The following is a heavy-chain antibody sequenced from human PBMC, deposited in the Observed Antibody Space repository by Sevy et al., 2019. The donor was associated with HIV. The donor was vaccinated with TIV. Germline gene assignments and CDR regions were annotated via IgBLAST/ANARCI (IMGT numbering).Heavy chain of an antibody. V-gene: IGHV3-48*02. Sequence: GGSLRLSCAASGFTFSSYSMNWVRRAPGKGLEWVSYISSSSSTIYYADSEKGRFTISRDNAKNSLYLQMNSLRDEDTAVYYCARGVTGDLDYFDYWGQGTLVTVSS. CDR2: ISSSSSTI. CDR1: GFTFSSYS. J-gene: IGHJ4*02. CDR3: ARGVTGDLDYFDY. D-gene: IGHD7-27*01.